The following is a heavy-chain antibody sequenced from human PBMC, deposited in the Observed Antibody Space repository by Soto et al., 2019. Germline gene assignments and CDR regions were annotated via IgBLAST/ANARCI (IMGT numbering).Heavy chain of an antibody. V-gene: IGHV4-4*02. CDR3: ARVSGWRAFDI. CDR2: IYHSGST. D-gene: IGHD6-19*01. Sequence: QVQLQESGPGLVKPSGTLSLTCAVSGGSISSSNWWSWVRQPPGKGLEWIGEIYHSGSTNYNPSLNSXVTXSXGKSTNQFSLKLSSVTAADTAVYYCARVSGWRAFDIWGQGTMVTVSS. CDR1: GGSISSSNW. J-gene: IGHJ3*02.